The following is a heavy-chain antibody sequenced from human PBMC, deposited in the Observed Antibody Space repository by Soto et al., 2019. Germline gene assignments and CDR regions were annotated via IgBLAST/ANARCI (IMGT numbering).Heavy chain of an antibody. CDR2: IYYSGST. CDR3: ARTIKKLAVISAFDY. J-gene: IGHJ4*02. CDR1: GGSVSSPSYY. Sequence: PLETLSLTCSVSGGSVSSPSYYWSWIRQPPGKGLEWLGYIYYSGSTNYNPSLKSRLTISIDTAKKQFSLKLRSVTAADTAVYYCARTIKKLAVISAFDYWGQGTLVTVSS. D-gene: IGHD3-22*01. V-gene: IGHV4-61*01.